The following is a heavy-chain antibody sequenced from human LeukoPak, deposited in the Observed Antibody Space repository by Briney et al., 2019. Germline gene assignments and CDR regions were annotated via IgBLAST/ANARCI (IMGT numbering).Heavy chain of an antibody. D-gene: IGHD6-19*01. CDR2: INPSGGST. CDR1: GYTFTGYY. J-gene: IGHJ4*02. V-gene: IGHV1-46*01. Sequence: ASVKVSCKASGYTFTGYYMHWVRQAPGQGLEWMGIINPSGGSTSYAQKFQGRVTMTRDMSTSTVYMELSSLRSEDTAVYYCARDLASSGWYHYFDYWGQGTLVTVSS. CDR3: ARDLASSGWYHYFDY.